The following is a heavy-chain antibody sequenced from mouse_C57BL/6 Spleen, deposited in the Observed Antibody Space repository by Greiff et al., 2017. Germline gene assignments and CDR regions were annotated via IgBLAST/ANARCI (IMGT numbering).Heavy chain of an antibody. J-gene: IGHJ2*01. D-gene: IGHD1-1*01. CDR1: GYTFTGYW. Sequence: QVQLQQSGAELMKPGASVKLSCKATGYTFTGYWIEWVKQRPGHGLEWIGEILPGSGSTNYNEKFKGKATFTADTSSNTAYMQLSSLTTEDSAIYYCARGGPHYYGSSYGYFDYWGQGTTLTVSS. CDR3: ARGGPHYYGSSYGYFDY. CDR2: ILPGSGST. V-gene: IGHV1-9*01.